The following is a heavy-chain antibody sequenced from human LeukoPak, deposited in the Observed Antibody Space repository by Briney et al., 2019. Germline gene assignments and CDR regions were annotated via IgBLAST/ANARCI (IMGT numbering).Heavy chain of an antibody. CDR3: ARDLGIAALPNWFDP. CDR1: GFSFSTYD. D-gene: IGHD6-6*01. CDR2: ISSSSSTI. V-gene: IGHV3-48*04. J-gene: IGHJ5*02. Sequence: GGSLRLSCVGSGFSFSTYDMGWVRQAPGKGLEWVSYISSSSSTIYYADSVKGRFTISRDNAKNSLYLQMNSLRAEDTAVYYCARDLGIAALPNWFDPWGQGTLVTVSS.